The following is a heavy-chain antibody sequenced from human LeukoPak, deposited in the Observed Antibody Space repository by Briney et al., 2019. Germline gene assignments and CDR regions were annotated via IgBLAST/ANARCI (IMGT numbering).Heavy chain of an antibody. Sequence: GGSLRLSCAASGFTFSSYTMSWVRQAPGKGLEWVSAISGSGGSTYYADSVKGRFTISRDNSKNTLYLQMNSLRAEDTAVYYCAKDYGGNSDFDYWGQGTLVTVSS. CDR2: ISGSGGST. J-gene: IGHJ4*02. D-gene: IGHD4-23*01. CDR1: GFTFSSYT. V-gene: IGHV3-23*01. CDR3: AKDYGGNSDFDY.